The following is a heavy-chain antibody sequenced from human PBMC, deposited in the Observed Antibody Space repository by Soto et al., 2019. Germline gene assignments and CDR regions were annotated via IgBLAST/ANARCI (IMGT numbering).Heavy chain of an antibody. Sequence: QVQLVQSGAEVKKPGASVKVSCKASGYTFTSYDINWVRQATGQGLEWMGWMNPNSGNTGYAQKFQGRVTMTRNTSXNTAYMELSSLRSEDTAVYYCARGVQLWLEYNWFDPWGQGTLVTVSS. CDR1: GYTFTSYD. J-gene: IGHJ5*02. CDR2: MNPNSGNT. V-gene: IGHV1-8*01. CDR3: ARGVQLWLEYNWFDP. D-gene: IGHD5-18*01.